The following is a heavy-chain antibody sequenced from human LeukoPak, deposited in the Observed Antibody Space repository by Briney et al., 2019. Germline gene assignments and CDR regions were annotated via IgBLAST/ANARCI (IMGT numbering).Heavy chain of an antibody. D-gene: IGHD3-22*01. CDR2: IYTSGGT. Sequence: SETLSLTCTVSGYSISSGYYWGWIRQPPGKGLEWIGLIYTSGGTNYNPSLKSRVTISGDTSQKKFSLKLSSVTAADTAVYYCARANYDSSGGDFDYWGQGTLVTVSS. V-gene: IGHV4-38-2*02. J-gene: IGHJ4*02. CDR3: ARANYDSSGGDFDY. CDR1: GYSISSGYY.